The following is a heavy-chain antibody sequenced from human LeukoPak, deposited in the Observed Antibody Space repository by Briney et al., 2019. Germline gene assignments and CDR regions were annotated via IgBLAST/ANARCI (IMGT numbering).Heavy chain of an antibody. D-gene: IGHD3-10*01. Sequence: GGSLRLSCAASGFTFDDYAMHWVRQAPGKGLEWVSGISWNSVNIGYADSVKGRFTISRDNAKNSLYLQMNSLRAEDTALYYCAKDRYGSGSYADYWGQGILVTVSS. CDR3: AKDRYGSGSYADY. V-gene: IGHV3-9*01. J-gene: IGHJ4*02. CDR2: ISWNSVNI. CDR1: GFTFDDYA.